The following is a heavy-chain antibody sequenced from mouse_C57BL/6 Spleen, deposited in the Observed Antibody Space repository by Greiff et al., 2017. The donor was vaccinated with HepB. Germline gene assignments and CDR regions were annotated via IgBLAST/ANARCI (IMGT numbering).Heavy chain of an antibody. CDR2: IDPNSGGT. V-gene: IGHV1-72*01. CDR1: GYTFTSYW. J-gene: IGHJ4*01. D-gene: IGHD1-1*01. CDR3: AREGFTTVVGGAMDY. Sequence: QVQLQQPGAELVKPGASVKLSCKASGYTFTSYWMHWVKQRPGRGLEWIGRIDPNSGGTKYNEKFKSKATLTVDKPSSTAYMQLSSLTSEDSVVYYCAREGFTTVVGGAMDYWGQGTSVTVSS.